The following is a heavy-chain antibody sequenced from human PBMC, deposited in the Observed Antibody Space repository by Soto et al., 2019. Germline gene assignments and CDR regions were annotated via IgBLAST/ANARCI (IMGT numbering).Heavy chain of an antibody. Sequence: XSVKVTCKASGYPFTSYGIVWVRQAPGQGLEWMGWISAYNGNTNYAQKLQGRVTMTTDTSTSTAYMELRSLRSDDTAVYYCARHSSGYYSRSLDFDYWGQGTLVNVS. V-gene: IGHV1-18*04. J-gene: IGHJ4*02. CDR2: ISAYNGNT. CDR3: ARHSSGYYSRSLDFDY. D-gene: IGHD3-22*01. CDR1: GYPFTSYG.